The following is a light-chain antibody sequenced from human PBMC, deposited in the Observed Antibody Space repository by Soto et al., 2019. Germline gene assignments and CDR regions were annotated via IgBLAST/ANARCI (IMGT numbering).Light chain of an antibody. CDR3: QQYGRYPLT. CDR2: DVS. CDR1: QGISDW. V-gene: IGKV1-5*01. Sequence: DIQVTQSPSTLSASVGDRITITCRASQGISDWLAWYQQRPGKAPKLLIYDVSTLNSGVPSRFSGSGSGTEFTLTISSLQPDDFATYYCQQYGRYPLTFGGGTKVDIK. J-gene: IGKJ4*01.